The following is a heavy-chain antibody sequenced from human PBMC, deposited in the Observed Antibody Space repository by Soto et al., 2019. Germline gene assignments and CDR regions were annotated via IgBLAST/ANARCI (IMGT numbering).Heavy chain of an antibody. CDR1: GFTFDDYG. Sequence: EVQLVESGGGLVQPGRSLRLSCAASGFTFDDYGMHWVRQAPGKGLEWVSGISWNSGSIGYADSVKGRFTISRDNAKNSLYLQMNSLRAEDTALYYCAKGRYDSTGCEYWGQATLLTVSS. CDR2: ISWNSGSI. V-gene: IGHV3-9*01. CDR3: AKGRYDSTGCEY. J-gene: IGHJ4*02. D-gene: IGHD3-22*01.